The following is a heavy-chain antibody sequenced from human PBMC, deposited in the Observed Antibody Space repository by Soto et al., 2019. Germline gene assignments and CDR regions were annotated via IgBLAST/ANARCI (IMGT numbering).Heavy chain of an antibody. Sequence: QVQLVESGGGVVQPGRSLRLSCAASGFTFSSYGMHWVRQAPGKGLEWVEVISYDGSNKYYADSVKGRFTISRDNSKNTLYLHMNSLRAEDTAVYYCAKHSSLAYWGQGTLVTVSS. J-gene: IGHJ4*02. CDR3: AKHSSLAY. CDR2: ISYDGSNK. CDR1: GFTFSSYG. V-gene: IGHV3-30*18.